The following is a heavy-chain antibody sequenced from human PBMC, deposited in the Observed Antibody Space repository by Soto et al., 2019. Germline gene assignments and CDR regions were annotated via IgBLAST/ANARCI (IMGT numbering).Heavy chain of an antibody. CDR3: VRVGGYYGDYPNFDY. CDR2: IYYSGIT. V-gene: IGHV4-59*01. D-gene: IGHD4-17*01. CDR1: GSSISPYY. J-gene: IGHJ4*02. Sequence: KASETLSLTCIVSGSSISPYYWSWLRQPPGKGLEWIGKIYYSGITNYNPSRKSRVTISVDTSKNQFSLKLTSVTAADTAVYYCVRVGGYYGDYPNFDYWGQGTLVTVSS.